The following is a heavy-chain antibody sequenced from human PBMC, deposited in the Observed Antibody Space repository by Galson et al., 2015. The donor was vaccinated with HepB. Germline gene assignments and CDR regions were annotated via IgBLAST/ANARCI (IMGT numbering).Heavy chain of an antibody. CDR1: GGTFSSYA. CDR3: ARGDYYRTKRGVWDDY. Sequence: SVKVSCKASGGTFSSYAISWVRQAPGQGLEWMGGIIPIFGTANYAQKFQGRVTITADESTSTAYMELSSLRSEDTAVYYCARGDYYRTKRGVWDDYWGQGTLVTVSS. J-gene: IGHJ4*02. D-gene: IGHD3-10*01. V-gene: IGHV1-69*13. CDR2: IIPIFGTA.